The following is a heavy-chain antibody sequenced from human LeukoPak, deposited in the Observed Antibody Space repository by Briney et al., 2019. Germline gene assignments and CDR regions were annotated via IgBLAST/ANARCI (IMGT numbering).Heavy chain of an antibody. CDR3: AKLGRNYFDY. V-gene: IGHV3-48*04. CDR1: GFTFSSYS. J-gene: IGHJ4*02. D-gene: IGHD3-10*01. Sequence: GGSLRLSCAASGFTFSSYSMNWVRQAPGKGLEWVSYISSSSSTIYYADSVKGRFTISRDNAKNSLYLQMNSLRAEDTAVYYCAKLGRNYFDYWGQGTLVTVSS. CDR2: ISSSSSTI.